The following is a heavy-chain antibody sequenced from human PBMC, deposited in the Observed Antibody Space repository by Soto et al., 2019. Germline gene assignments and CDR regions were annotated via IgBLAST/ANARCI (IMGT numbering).Heavy chain of an antibody. CDR2: IYYSGST. CDR3: ARGWYYFDY. V-gene: IGHV4-59*01. CDR1: GGSISSYY. Sequence: TSETLSLTCTVSGGSISSYYWSWIRQPPGKGLEWIGYIYYSGSTNYNPSLKSRVTISVDTSKNQFSLKLSSVTAADTAVYYCARGWYYFDYWGQGTLVTVSS. J-gene: IGHJ4*02. D-gene: IGHD2-15*01.